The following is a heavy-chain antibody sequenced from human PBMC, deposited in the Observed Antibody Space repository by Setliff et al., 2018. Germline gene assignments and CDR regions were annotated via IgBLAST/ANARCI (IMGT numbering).Heavy chain of an antibody. D-gene: IGHD6-19*01. J-gene: IGHJ4*02. Sequence: GGSLRLSCATSGFTSSDYYMSWIRQTPGKGREWVAYISSSGSLIYYPDSVKGRFTISRDNAKKSVDLQMNSLSAEDTAVYYCATKAVAGTGGQGTLVTVSS. V-gene: IGHV3-11*01. CDR1: GFTSSDYY. CDR3: ATKAVAGT. CDR2: ISSSGSLI.